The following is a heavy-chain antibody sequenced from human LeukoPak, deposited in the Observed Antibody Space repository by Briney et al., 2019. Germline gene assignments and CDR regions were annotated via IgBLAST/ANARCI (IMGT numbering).Heavy chain of an antibody. CDR2: ISYDGSNK. V-gene: IGHV3-30*18. Sequence: GGSLRLSCAASGFTFSSYGMHWVRQAPGKGLEWVAVISYDGSNKYYADSVKGRFTISRDNSKNTLYLQMNSLRAEDAAVYYCANSGGLGGGSYYWGQGTPVTVSS. CDR3: ANSGGLGGGSYY. CDR1: GFTFSSYG. J-gene: IGHJ4*02. D-gene: IGHD2-15*01.